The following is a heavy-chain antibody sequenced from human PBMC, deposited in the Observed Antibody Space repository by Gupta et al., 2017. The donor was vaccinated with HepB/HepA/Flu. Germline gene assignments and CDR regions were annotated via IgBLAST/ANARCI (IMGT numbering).Heavy chain of an antibody. CDR2: IYSGGST. V-gene: IGHV3-53*01. CDR3: ARVSDPSGRPDAFDI. Sequence: EVQLVESGGGLIQPGGSLRLSCAASGFTVSSNYMSWVRQAPRKGLEWVSVIYSGGSTYYADYVKGRFTIPRDNSKNTLYLQMNSLRAEDTAVYYCARVSDPSGRPDAFDIWGQGTMVTVSS. D-gene: IGHD1-26*01. CDR1: GFTVSSNY. J-gene: IGHJ3*02.